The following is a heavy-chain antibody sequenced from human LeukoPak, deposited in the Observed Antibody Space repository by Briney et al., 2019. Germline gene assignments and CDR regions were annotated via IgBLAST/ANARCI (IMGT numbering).Heavy chain of an antibody. CDR2: IGTAGDT. Sequence: GGSLRLSCAASGFTFSSYDMHWVRQATGKGLEWVSAIGTAGDTYYPGSVKGRFTISRENAKNSLYLQMNSLRAGDTAVYYCAREASSGWYKGGIDYWGQGTLVTVSS. CDR1: GFTFSSYD. CDR3: AREASSGWYKGGIDY. J-gene: IGHJ4*02. D-gene: IGHD6-19*01. V-gene: IGHV3-13*01.